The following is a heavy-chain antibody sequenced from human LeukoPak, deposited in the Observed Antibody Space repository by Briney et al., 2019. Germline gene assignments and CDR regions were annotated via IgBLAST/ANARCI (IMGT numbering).Heavy chain of an antibody. V-gene: IGHV4-4*09. Sequence: SETLSLTCTLSGASISNYYWSWVRQTPEKGLEWMGHIHSSGGNSYYPSLRSRLTLSIATSRNQLSLKLPAVTAADTAVYFCARLGSYHDFWGQGALVTVSS. CDR3: ARLGSYHDF. D-gene: IGHD1-26*01. CDR1: GASISNYY. CDR2: IHSSGGN. J-gene: IGHJ4*02.